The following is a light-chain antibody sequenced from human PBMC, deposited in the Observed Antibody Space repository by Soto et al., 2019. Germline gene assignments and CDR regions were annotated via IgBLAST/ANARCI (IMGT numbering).Light chain of an antibody. CDR2: GAS. J-gene: IGKJ2*01. CDR3: QQYNNWPPYT. V-gene: IGKV3-15*01. Sequence: IVLTQSPATLSVSPGERVTLSCRASQSVASTYLALYQQRPGQAPRLLISGASTRATGIPARFTGGGSGTEFTLTISSLQSEGFAVYYCQQYNNWPPYTFGQGTKVDI. CDR1: QSVASTY.